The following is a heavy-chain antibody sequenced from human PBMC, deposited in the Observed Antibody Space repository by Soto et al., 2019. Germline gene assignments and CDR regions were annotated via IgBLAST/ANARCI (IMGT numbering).Heavy chain of an antibody. CDR3: AKMPHTYYFDY. Sequence: VGSLRLSCAASGFTFSSYGMHWVRQAPGKGLEWVAVISYDGSNKYYADSVKGRFTISRDNSKNTLYLQANSLRAEDTAVYYCAKMPHTYYFDYWGQGTLVTVSS. J-gene: IGHJ4*02. D-gene: IGHD2-2*01. CDR1: GFTFSSYG. V-gene: IGHV3-30*18. CDR2: ISYDGSNK.